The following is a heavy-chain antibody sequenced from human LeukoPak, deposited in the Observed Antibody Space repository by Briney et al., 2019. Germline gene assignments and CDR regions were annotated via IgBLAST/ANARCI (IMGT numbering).Heavy chain of an antibody. CDR3: ARVYSSSFVSV. D-gene: IGHD6-13*01. V-gene: IGHV3-21*05. Sequence: PGGSLRLSCAASGFTFSSYSMNWVRQAPGKGLEWVSYISSSSSYTNYADSVKGRFTISRDNAKNSLYLQMNGLRAEDTAVYYCARVYSSSFVSVWGQGTLVTVSS. J-gene: IGHJ4*02. CDR1: GFTFSSYS. CDR2: ISSSSSYT.